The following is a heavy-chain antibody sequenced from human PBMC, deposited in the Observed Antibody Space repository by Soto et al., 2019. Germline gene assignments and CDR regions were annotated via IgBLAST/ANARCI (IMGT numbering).Heavy chain of an antibody. J-gene: IGHJ6*03. CDR3: ARERTFGDNKHNYMDV. CDR2: IWSDGSNE. CDR1: EFTFSRHG. D-gene: IGHD3-10*01. Sequence: GGSLRLSCAASEFTFSRHGMHWVRQAPGKGLQWVGVIWSDGSNEVYADSVKGRFIISRDNSKNILYLQMNSLRAEDTAVYHCARERTFGDNKHNYMDVWGTGITVTSP. V-gene: IGHV3-33*01.